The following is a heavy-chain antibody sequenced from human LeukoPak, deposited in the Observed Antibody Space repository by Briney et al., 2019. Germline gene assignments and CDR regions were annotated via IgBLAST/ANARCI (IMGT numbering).Heavy chain of an antibody. J-gene: IGHJ4*02. CDR2: IKFDGSQK. CDR1: GFTFSSFD. Sequence: TWGSLRLSCAPSGFTFSSFDMHWVRQRPDKGMEWVAFIKFDGSQKYYADSVRGRFTVSRYNSRNMLYLQLDSLRDDDTAVYFCARRLHDSGSYSADYWGQGTLVTVSS. D-gene: IGHD3-10*01. CDR3: ARRLHDSGSYSADY. V-gene: IGHV3-30*02.